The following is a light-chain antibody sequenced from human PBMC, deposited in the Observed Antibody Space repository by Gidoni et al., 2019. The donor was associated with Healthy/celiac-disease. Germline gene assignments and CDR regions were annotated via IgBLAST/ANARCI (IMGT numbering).Light chain of an antibody. CDR1: QSISSG. Sequence: DIKMTQSPTTLSASVGDRVTITCRASQSISSGLAWFQQKPGKAPKLLIYKASSLESGVPSRFSGSGSGTDFTLTIRSLQPDDFATYSCPQYNSYFTFGPGTKVDIK. J-gene: IGKJ3*01. CDR3: PQYNSYFT. CDR2: KAS. V-gene: IGKV1-5*03.